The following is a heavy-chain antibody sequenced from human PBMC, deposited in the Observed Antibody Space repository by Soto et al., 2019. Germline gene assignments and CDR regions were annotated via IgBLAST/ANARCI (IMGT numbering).Heavy chain of an antibody. CDR1: GGSISSSSYY. CDR2: IYYSGST. Sequence: QLQLQESGPGLVKPSETLSLTCTVSGGSISSSSYYWGWIRQPPGKGLEWIGSIYYSGSTYYNPSLKSRVTISVDTSKNQFSLKLSSVTAADTAVYYCARHRGSSGWLYYYYGMDVWGQGTTVTVSS. CDR3: ARHRGSSGWLYYYYGMDV. V-gene: IGHV4-39*01. J-gene: IGHJ6*02. D-gene: IGHD6-19*01.